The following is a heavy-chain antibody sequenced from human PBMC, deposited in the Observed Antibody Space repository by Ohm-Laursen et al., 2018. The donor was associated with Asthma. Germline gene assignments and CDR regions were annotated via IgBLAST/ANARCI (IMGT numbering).Heavy chain of an antibody. Sequence: EAMKIYCKGSEYIFTNYWIAWVRQMPGKGLEWMGIISPGNSDTRYSPSFQGQVTISADKSISTAYLQWRSLRASDTAMYYCATHRDGYNPFDDWGQGTLVTVSS. V-gene: IGHV5-51*01. CDR1: EYIFTNYW. CDR2: ISPGNSDT. CDR3: ATHRDGYNPFDD. J-gene: IGHJ4*02. D-gene: IGHD5-24*01.